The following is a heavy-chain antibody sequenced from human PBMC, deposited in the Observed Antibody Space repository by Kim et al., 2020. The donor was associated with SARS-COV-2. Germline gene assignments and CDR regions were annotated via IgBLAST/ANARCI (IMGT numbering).Heavy chain of an antibody. Sequence: GGSLRLSCAASGFTFSSYWMHWVRQAPGKGLVWVSRINSDGSSTSYADSVKGRFTISRDNAKNTLYLQMNSLRAEDTAVYYCARDLPTYYDILTGFGFDPWGQGTLVTVSS. CDR2: INSDGSST. V-gene: IGHV3-74*01. CDR3: ARDLPTYYDILTGFGFDP. J-gene: IGHJ5*02. D-gene: IGHD3-9*01. CDR1: GFTFSSYW.